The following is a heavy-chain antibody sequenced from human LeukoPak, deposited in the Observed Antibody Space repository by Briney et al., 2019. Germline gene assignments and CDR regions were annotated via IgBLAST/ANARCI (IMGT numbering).Heavy chain of an antibody. D-gene: IGHD3-10*01. CDR2: INHSGST. V-gene: IGHV4-34*01. Sequence: PSETLSLTCAVYGGSFSGYYWSWIRQPPGKGLGWIGEINHSGSTNYNPSLKSRVTMSIDTSKKQFSLKLSSVTAADTAVYYCARDRWFGDGYYMDVWGKGTTVTISS. CDR1: GGSFSGYY. CDR3: ARDRWFGDGYYMDV. J-gene: IGHJ6*03.